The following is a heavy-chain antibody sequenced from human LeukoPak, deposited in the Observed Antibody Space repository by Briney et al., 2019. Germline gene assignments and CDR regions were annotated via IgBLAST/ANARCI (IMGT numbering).Heavy chain of an antibody. CDR2: IYSGGST. V-gene: IGHV3-66*01. D-gene: IGHD6-13*01. Sequence: GGSLRLSCAASGFTFSSYAMSWVRQAPGKGLEWVSVIYSGGSTYYADSVKGRFTISRDKSKNTLYLQMNSLRAEDTAVYYCARGLSSSSWERLNWFDPWGQGTLVTVSS. J-gene: IGHJ5*02. CDR3: ARGLSSSSWERLNWFDP. CDR1: GFTFSSYA.